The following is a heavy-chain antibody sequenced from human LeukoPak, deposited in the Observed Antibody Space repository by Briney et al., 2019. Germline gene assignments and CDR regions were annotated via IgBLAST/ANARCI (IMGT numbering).Heavy chain of an antibody. Sequence: SETLSLTCTVSGGSISSSSYYWGWIRQPPGKGLEWIGSIYYSGSTYYNPSLKSRVTIPVDTSTNQFSLKLSSVTAADTAVYYCARKGKQWLSGGAFDYWGQGTLVTVSS. J-gene: IGHJ4*02. CDR3: ARKGKQWLSGGAFDY. CDR2: IYYSGST. D-gene: IGHD6-19*01. CDR1: GGSISSSSYY. V-gene: IGHV4-39*07.